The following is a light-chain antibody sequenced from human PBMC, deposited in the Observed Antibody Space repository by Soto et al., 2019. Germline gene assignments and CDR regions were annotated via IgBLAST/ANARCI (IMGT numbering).Light chain of an antibody. CDR1: TSNIGSNT. CDR3: AAWNDSLNGPV. CDR2: SNL. V-gene: IGLV1-44*01. J-gene: IGLJ2*01. Sequence: QSVLTQPPSASGTPGQRVTISCSGSTSNIGSNTVNWYQHLPGTAPKLLVFSNLQRPSGVPDRFSASKSGTSASLAISGLQSEDEADYYCAAWNDSLNGPVFGGGTKLTVL.